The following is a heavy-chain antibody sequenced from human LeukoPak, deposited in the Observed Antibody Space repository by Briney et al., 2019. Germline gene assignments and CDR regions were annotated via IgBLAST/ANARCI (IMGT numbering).Heavy chain of an antibody. CDR1: GYSFTSYG. V-gene: IGHV1-18*01. Sequence: SVKVSCKASGYSFTSYGISWVRQGPPQGLELMGWISAYNGNTNYAQKLQGRVTITTDTSTSTAYMELRSLRSDDTAVYYSARDLVSFNCYDSSGYHQYFQHWGQGLLVTVSS. CDR3: ARDLVSFNCYDSSGYHQYFQH. CDR2: ISAYNGNT. J-gene: IGHJ1*01. D-gene: IGHD3-22*01.